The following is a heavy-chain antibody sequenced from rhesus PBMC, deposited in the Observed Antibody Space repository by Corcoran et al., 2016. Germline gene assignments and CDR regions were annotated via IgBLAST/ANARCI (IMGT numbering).Heavy chain of an antibody. Sequence: EGQMVESGGDLVQPGGSLRLSCAASGFTFNFYGIHGVRQARRKGLEWVAVISADGSNKQYADSVRYRFNISRDNSRNIVYLQMNNLKLEDTAVYYCSRFDVWGPGVLVIVSS. CDR2: ISADGSNK. CDR1: GFTFNFYG. CDR3: SRFDV. V-gene: IGHV3-54*02. J-gene: IGHJ5-1*01.